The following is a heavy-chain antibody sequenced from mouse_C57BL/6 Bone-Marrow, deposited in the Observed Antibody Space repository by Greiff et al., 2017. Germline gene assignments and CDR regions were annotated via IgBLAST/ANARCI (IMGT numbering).Heavy chain of an antibody. Sequence: DVKLQESGAELVRPGASVKLSCTASGFNIKDDYMHWVKQRPEQGLEWIGWIDPENGDTEYASKFQGKATITADTSSNTAYLQLSSLTSEDTAVYYCTGGYYFAYWGQGTLVTVSA. CDR3: TGGYYFAY. J-gene: IGHJ3*01. V-gene: IGHV14-4*01. D-gene: IGHD2-12*01. CDR2: IDPENGDT. CDR1: GFNIKDDY.